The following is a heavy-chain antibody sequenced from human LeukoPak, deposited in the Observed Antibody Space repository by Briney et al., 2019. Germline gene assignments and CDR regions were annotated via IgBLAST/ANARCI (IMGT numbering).Heavy chain of an antibody. Sequence: SETLSLTCTVSGGSISSYYWSWIRQPPGKGLEWIGYIYYSGSTNYNPPLKSRVTISVDTSKNQFSLKLSSVTAADTAVYYCARGPYGGNLGYWGQGTLVTVSS. CDR3: ARGPYGGNLGY. CDR2: IYYSGST. J-gene: IGHJ4*02. V-gene: IGHV4-59*01. CDR1: GGSISSYY. D-gene: IGHD4-23*01.